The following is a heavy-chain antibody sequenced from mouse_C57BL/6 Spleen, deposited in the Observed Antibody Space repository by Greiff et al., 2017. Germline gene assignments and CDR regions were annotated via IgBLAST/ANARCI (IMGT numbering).Heavy chain of an antibody. V-gene: IGHV1-50*01. CDR3: ASGSSYPFDY. Sequence: QVQLQQPGAELVKPGASVKLSCKASGYTFTSYWMQWVKQRPGQGLEWIGEIDPSDSYTNYNQKFKGKATLTVDTSSSTAYMQLSSLTSEDSAVYYCASGSSYPFDYWGQGTTLTVSS. J-gene: IGHJ2*01. CDR2: IDPSDSYT. CDR1: GYTFTSYW. D-gene: IGHD1-1*01.